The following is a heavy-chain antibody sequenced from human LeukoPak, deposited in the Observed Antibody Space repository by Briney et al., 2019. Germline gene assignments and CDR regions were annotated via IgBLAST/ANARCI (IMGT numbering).Heavy chain of an antibody. J-gene: IGHJ4*02. CDR2: IRSKANSYAT. CDR3: TGPAVVEDY. CDR1: GFTFSGSA. Sequence: GGSLRLSCAASGFTFSGSAMHWVRQASGKGLEWVGRIRSKANSYATAYAASVKGRFTISRDDSKNTAYLQMNSLKTEDTAVYYCTGPAVVEDYWGQGTLVTVSS. D-gene: IGHD6-19*01. V-gene: IGHV3-73*01.